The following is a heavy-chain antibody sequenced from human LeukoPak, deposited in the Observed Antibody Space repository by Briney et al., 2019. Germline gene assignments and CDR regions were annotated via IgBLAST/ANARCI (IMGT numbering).Heavy chain of an antibody. Sequence: ASVKVSCKASGYTFTSYDINWVRQATGQGLEWMGWMNPNSGNTGYAQKFQGRVTMTRNTSISTAYMELSSLRSEDTAVYYCARHIAARRVYYGMGVWGQGTTVTVSS. CDR2: MNPNSGNT. CDR3: ARHIAARRVYYGMGV. V-gene: IGHV1-8*01. D-gene: IGHD6-6*01. J-gene: IGHJ6*02. CDR1: GYTFTSYD.